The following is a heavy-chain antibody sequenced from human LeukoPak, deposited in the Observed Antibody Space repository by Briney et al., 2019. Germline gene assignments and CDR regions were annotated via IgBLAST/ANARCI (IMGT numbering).Heavy chain of an antibody. J-gene: IGHJ4*02. D-gene: IGHD3-16*01. CDR2: IYHSGST. V-gene: IGHV4-34*01. Sequence: SETLSLTCAVYGGSFSGYSWSWIRQPPGKGLEWIGEIYHSGSTSYNPSLKSRVTISVDKSKNQFSLKLSSVTAADTAVYYCASLRGWGVPFDYWGQGTLVTVSS. CDR3: ASLRGWGVPFDY. CDR1: GGSFSGYS.